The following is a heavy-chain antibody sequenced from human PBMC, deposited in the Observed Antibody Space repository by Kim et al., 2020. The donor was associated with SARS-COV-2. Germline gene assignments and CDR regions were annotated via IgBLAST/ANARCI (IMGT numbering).Heavy chain of an antibody. J-gene: IGHJ3*02. CDR2: IYYSGST. CDR1: GGSISSYY. V-gene: IGHV4-59*13. D-gene: IGHD1-1*01. Sequence: SETLSLTCTVSGGSISSYYWSWIRQPPGKGLEWIGYIYYSGSTNYNPSLKSRVTISVDTSKNQFSLKLSSVTAADTAVYYCARGRLGRWNGDAFDIWGQGTMVTVSS. CDR3: ARGRLGRWNGDAFDI.